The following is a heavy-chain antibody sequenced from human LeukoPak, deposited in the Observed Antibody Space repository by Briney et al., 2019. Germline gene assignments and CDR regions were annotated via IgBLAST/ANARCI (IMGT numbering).Heavy chain of an antibody. D-gene: IGHD1-7*01. V-gene: IGHV3-20*04. Sequence: GESLRLSCAASGFTFDDYGMSWVRQAPGKGLEWVSGINWNGGSTGYADSVKGRFTIARDNAKNSLYLQMNSLRAEDTAVYYCVRVLNWNYEGFDYWGQGTLVTVSS. CDR2: INWNGGST. J-gene: IGHJ4*02. CDR1: GFTFDDYG. CDR3: VRVLNWNYEGFDY.